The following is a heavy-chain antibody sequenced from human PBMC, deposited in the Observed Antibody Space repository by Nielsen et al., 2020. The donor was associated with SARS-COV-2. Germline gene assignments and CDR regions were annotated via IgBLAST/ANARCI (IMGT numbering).Heavy chain of an antibody. Sequence: LSLTCAASGFTISTYGMSWVRQAPGKGLEWVSAISSSTYYADSVKGRFTVSRDNSKNTLYLQMNSLRAEDTAVYYCAKRSGYTSGWYGDYWGQGTLVTVSS. D-gene: IGHD6-19*01. CDR3: AKRSGYTSGWYGDY. V-gene: IGHV3-23*01. J-gene: IGHJ4*02. CDR1: GFTISTYG. CDR2: ISSST.